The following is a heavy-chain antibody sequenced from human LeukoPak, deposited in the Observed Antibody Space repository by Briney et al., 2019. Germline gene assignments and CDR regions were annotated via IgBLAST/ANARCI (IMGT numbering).Heavy chain of an antibody. D-gene: IGHD3-3*01. CDR1: GGSISSSSYY. CDR3: ASFVLRFLEWLFPMDV. Sequence: SETLSLTCTVSGGSISSSSYYWGWIRQPPGKGLEWIGSIYYSGSTYYNPSLKSRVTISVDTSKNPFSLKLSSVTAADTAVYYCASFVLRFLEWLFPMDVWGKGTTVTVSS. V-gene: IGHV4-39*01. CDR2: IYYSGST. J-gene: IGHJ6*03.